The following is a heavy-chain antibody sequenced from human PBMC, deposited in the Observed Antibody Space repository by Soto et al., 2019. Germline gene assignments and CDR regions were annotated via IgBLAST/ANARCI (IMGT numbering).Heavy chain of an antibody. CDR2: ISYDGSNK. CDR1: GFTFSSYA. J-gene: IGHJ4*02. V-gene: IGHV3-30-3*01. D-gene: IGHD2-21*02. Sequence: GGSLRLSCAASGFTFSSYAMHWVRQAPGKGLEWVAVISYDGSNKYYADSVKGRFTISRDNSKNTLYLQMNSLGAEDTAVYYCARDIWVVTASSPDYWGQGTLVTVSS. CDR3: ARDIWVVTASSPDY.